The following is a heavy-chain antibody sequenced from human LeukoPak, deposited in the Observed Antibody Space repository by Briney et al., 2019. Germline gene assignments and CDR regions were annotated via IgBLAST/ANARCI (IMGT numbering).Heavy chain of an antibody. CDR1: GFTFSSYA. D-gene: IGHD3-9*01. CDR3: AGDQRYDILTGYSYYFDY. J-gene: IGHJ4*02. CDR2: ISYDGSNK. V-gene: IGHV3-30*04. Sequence: GGSLRLSCAASGFTFSSYAMHWVRQAPGKGLEWVAVISYDGSNKYYADSVKGRFTISRDNSKNTLYLQMNSLRAEDTAVYYCAGDQRYDILTGYSYYFDYWGQGTLVTVSS.